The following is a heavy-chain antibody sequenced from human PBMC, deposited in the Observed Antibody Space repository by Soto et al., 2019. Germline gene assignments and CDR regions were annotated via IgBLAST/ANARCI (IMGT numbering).Heavy chain of an antibody. CDR1: GFTFSSYS. Sequence: EVQLVESGGGLVQPGGSLRLSCAASGFTFSSYSMNWVRQAPGKGLEWVSYISSSSSTIYYADSVKGRFTISRDNAKNSRYLQMNSLRAEDTAVYYCARDRSYYDILTGEHYYYYGMDVWGQGTTVTVPS. D-gene: IGHD3-9*01. J-gene: IGHJ6*02. V-gene: IGHV3-48*01. CDR2: ISSSSSTI. CDR3: ARDRSYYDILTGEHYYYYGMDV.